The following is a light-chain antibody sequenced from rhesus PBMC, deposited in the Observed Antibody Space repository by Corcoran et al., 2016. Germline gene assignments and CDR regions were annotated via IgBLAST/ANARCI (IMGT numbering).Light chain of an antibody. V-gene: IGLV2-32*01. CDR3: CSYAGSYTFI. CDR1: SSDIGGYNY. Sequence: QAALPQPRSVSGSPGQSATIAFTGTSSDIGGYNYVSWYQQHPGTAPKLMIYEVSKRPSGVSDRFSGSKSGNTASLTISGLQAEDEADYYCCSYAGSYTFIFGAGTRLTVL. CDR2: EVS. J-gene: IGLJ1*01.